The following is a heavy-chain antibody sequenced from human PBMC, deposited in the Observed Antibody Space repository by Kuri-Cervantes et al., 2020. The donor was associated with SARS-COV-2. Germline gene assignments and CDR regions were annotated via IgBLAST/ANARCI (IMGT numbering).Heavy chain of an antibody. V-gene: IGHV3-33*01. CDR1: GFTFSSYG. CDR2: IWYDGSNK. CDR3: ARDRPEVVPLYYFNS. Sequence: GGSLRLPCPASGFTFSSYGMHWVRQAPGKGVEGVAVIWYDGSNKYYADSVKGRFTISRDNSKNTLYLQMNSLRAEDTAVYYCARDRPEVVPLYYFNSWGQGTLVTVSS. J-gene: IGHJ4*02. D-gene: IGHD3-22*01.